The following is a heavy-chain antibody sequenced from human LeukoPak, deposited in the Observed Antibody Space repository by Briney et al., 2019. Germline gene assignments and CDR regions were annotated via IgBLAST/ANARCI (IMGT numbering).Heavy chain of an antibody. CDR2: ISSCSSYI. Sequence: GGSLRLSCAASGFTFSSYSMNWVRQAPGKGLEWVSSISSCSSYIYYADSVKGRFTISRDNAKNSLYLQMNSLRAEDTAVYYCARDPGYSGYVPTNFDYWGQGTLVTVSS. J-gene: IGHJ4*02. D-gene: IGHD5-12*01. V-gene: IGHV3-21*01. CDR1: GFTFSSYS. CDR3: ARDPGYSGYVPTNFDY.